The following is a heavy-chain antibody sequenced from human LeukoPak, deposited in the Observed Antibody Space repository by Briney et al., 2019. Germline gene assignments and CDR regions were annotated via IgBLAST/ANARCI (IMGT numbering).Heavy chain of an antibody. Sequence: GGSLRLSCAACGFTFSNYWMMWVRQAPGEGLQWVAKINKDGRDKYYMDAVKGRFTISRDNAKNLAYLQMNNLRAEDTAVYYCAKHGYWYALDYWGQGTLVTVSS. J-gene: IGHJ4*02. CDR2: INKDGRDK. CDR1: GFTFSNYW. D-gene: IGHD2-2*03. CDR3: AKHGYWYALDY. V-gene: IGHV3-7*01.